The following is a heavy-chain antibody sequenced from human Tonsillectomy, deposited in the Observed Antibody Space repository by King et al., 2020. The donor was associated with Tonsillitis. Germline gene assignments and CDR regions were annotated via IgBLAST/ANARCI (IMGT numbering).Heavy chain of an antibody. CDR3: TCRTITMVLQDGMDV. CDR1: GFTFGDYA. J-gene: IGHJ6*02. V-gene: IGHV3-49*04. D-gene: IGHD3-10*01. Sequence: VQLVESGGGLVQPGRSLRLSCTASGFTFGDYAMSWVRQAPGKGLEGVGFIRSKAYGVTPEYAASVKGRFTIAKDGFKSIAYLQMNSLKTVDTAVYYCTCRTITMVLQDGMDVWGQGTTVTVSS. CDR2: IRSKAYGVTP.